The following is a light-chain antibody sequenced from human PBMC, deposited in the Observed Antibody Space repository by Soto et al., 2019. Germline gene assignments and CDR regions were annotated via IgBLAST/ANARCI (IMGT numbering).Light chain of an antibody. CDR3: QQYDNWPWT. Sequence: EIVMTQSPATLSVSPGERATLSCRASQSVSSNFAWYQQKPGHSPRLLMYGASTRATDIPARFSGSGSGTEVTLTISTLQSEDVAVYYCQQYDNWPWTFGPGTKVEI. V-gene: IGKV3-15*01. J-gene: IGKJ1*01. CDR1: QSVSSN. CDR2: GAS.